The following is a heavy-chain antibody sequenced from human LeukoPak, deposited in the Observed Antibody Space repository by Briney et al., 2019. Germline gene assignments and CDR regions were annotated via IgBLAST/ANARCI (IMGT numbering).Heavy chain of an antibody. CDR1: GVSMSIYY. D-gene: IGHD3-10*01. J-gene: IGHJ4*02. CDR3: ASSRITMVRGVINGIFDY. CDR2: ISYIGSS. Sequence: SETLSLTCTVSGVSMSIYYWSWIRQPPGKRLEWIAFISYIGSSNYNPSLTSRATISVDSSKNQFSLKLNSVTAADTAVYYCASSRITMVRGVINGIFDYWGQGTLVTVSS. V-gene: IGHV4-59*01.